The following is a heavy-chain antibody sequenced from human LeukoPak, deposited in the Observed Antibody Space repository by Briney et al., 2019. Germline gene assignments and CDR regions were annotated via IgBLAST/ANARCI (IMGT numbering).Heavy chain of an antibody. Sequence: PGRSLRLSCAASGFTFSSYAMHWVRQAPGKGLEWVAVISYDGSNKYYADSVKGRFTISRDNSKNTLYLQMNSLRAEDTAVYYCARGLALHYAYWFDPWGQGTLVTVSS. CDR2: ISYDGSNK. CDR1: GFTFSSYA. V-gene: IGHV3-30*04. CDR3: ARGLALHYAYWFDP. J-gene: IGHJ5*02. D-gene: IGHD3-16*01.